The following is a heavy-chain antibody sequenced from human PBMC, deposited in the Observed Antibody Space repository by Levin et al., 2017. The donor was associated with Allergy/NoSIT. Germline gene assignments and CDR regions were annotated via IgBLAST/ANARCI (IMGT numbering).Heavy chain of an antibody. J-gene: IGHJ4*02. Sequence: QAGESLKISCAASGFTFNIYAVSWVRQAPGKGLEWVSAISDSGHLTYYTDSVKGRFTISRDNSKNKVYLEMNTLRAEDTALYYCARQWNYSSEMFDYWGQGTLVTVSS. CDR1: GFTFNIYA. CDR3: ARQWNYSSEMFDY. CDR2: ISDSGHLT. V-gene: IGHV3-23*01. D-gene: IGHD1-7*01.